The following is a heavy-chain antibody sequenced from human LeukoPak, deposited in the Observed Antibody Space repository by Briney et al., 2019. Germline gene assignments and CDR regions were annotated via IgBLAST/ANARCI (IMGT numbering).Heavy chain of an antibody. Sequence: PSETLSLTCTVSGGSISGYYWSWIRQPPGKGLEWIGYIYYSGSTNYNPSLKSRVTISVDTSKNQFSLKLSSVTAADTAVYYCARVGHYDILTGYYPPDYWGQGTLVTVSS. D-gene: IGHD3-9*01. CDR1: GGSISGYY. CDR2: IYYSGST. CDR3: ARVGHYDILTGYYPPDY. V-gene: IGHV4-59*01. J-gene: IGHJ4*02.